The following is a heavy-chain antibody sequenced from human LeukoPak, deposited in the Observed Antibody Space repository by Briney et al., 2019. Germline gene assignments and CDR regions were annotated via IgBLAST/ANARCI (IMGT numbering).Heavy chain of an antibody. CDR1: GGSFSGYY. Sequence: SSETLSLTCAVYGGSFSGYYWSWIRQPPGKGLEWLGEINHSGSTNYNPSLKSRVTISVDTSKNQFSLKLSSVTAADTAVYYCARVAGPTTLGYFQHWGQGTLVTVSS. CDR2: INHSGST. CDR3: ARVAGPTTLGYFQH. J-gene: IGHJ1*01. V-gene: IGHV4-34*01. D-gene: IGHD7-27*01.